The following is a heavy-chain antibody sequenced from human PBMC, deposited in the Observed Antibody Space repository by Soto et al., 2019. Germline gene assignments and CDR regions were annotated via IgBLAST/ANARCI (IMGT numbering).Heavy chain of an antibody. CDR3: ARDGGPPVDY. D-gene: IGHD3-16*01. CDR2: ISAYNGNT. V-gene: IGHV1-18*01. CDR1: GYTFTRYG. J-gene: IGHJ4*02. Sequence: ASVKVSCTASGYTFTRYGIAWVRQAPGQGLEWMGWISAYNGNTNYAQKFQGRVTMTTDTSTSTVYMELRSLRSDDTAVYYCARDGGPPVDYWGQGTLVTVS.